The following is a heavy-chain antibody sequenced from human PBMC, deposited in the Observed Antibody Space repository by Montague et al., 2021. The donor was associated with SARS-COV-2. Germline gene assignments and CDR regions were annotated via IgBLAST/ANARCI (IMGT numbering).Heavy chain of an antibody. Sequence: SETLSLTCTVSGGSISRYYWNWIRQPPGKGLEWIAYIYYSGSTNHNPSLKSRVTISVDTSKNQFSLKLSSVTAADTAVYYCARSRENYNILTGYPYYFGYWGQGTLVTVSS. J-gene: IGHJ4*02. CDR2: IYYSGST. V-gene: IGHV4-59*01. D-gene: IGHD3-9*01. CDR1: GGSISRYY. CDR3: ARSRENYNILTGYPYYFGY.